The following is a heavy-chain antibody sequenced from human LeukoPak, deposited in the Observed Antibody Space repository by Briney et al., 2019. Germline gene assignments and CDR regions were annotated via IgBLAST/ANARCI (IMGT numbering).Heavy chain of an antibody. CDR1: GGSISSYY. CDR2: IYYSGST. CDR3: ARVGSSSLGYYYYYMDV. J-gene: IGHJ6*03. D-gene: IGHD6-6*01. V-gene: IGHV4-59*12. Sequence: SETLSLTCTVSGGSISSYYWSWIRQPPGKGLEWIGSIYYSGSTYYNPSLKSRVTISVDTSKNQFSLKLSSVTAADTAVYYCARVGSSSLGYYYYYMDVWGKGTTVTVSS.